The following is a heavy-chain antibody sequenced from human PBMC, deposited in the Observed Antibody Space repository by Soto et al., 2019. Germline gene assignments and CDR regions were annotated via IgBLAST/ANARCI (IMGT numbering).Heavy chain of an antibody. CDR2: VIVDTQTA. Sequence: QVQLVQSGAEVKRPGSSVRVSCKASGDSPTTYTISWVRQAPGKGLEWMGSVIVDTQTANLARTLYGRVKISADKSTNTAYVEVTSLRSEDTAVYYCATGAGAHDYGDSHWYFDVWGRGTLVTVSS. CDR3: ATGAGAHDYGDSHWYFDV. D-gene: IGHD4-17*01. CDR1: GDSPTTYT. V-gene: IGHV1-69*08. J-gene: IGHJ2*01.